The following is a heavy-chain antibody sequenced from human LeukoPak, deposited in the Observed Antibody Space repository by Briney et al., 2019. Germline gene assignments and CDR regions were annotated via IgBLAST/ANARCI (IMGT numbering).Heavy chain of an antibody. Sequence: SETLSLTCAVSGGSISSSSWWSWVRQPPGKGLEWIGEIYHSGSTNYNPSLKSRVTISVDKSKNQFSLKLSSVTAADTAVYYCARDLAYYDILTGYYTPSTFDYWGQGTLVTVSS. D-gene: IGHD3-9*01. CDR2: IYHSGST. J-gene: IGHJ4*02. V-gene: IGHV4-4*02. CDR3: ARDLAYYDILTGYYTPSTFDY. CDR1: GGSISSSSW.